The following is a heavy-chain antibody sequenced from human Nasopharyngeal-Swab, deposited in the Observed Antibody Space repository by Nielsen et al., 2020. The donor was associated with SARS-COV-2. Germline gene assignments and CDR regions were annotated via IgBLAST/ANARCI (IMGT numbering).Heavy chain of an antibody. CDR3: ARDGLDYDFWSAYFMDV. CDR2: ISSSSSYI. D-gene: IGHD3-3*01. Sequence: GGSLRLSCAASGFTFNNYNFNWVRQAPGKGLEWVSSISSSSSYIYYADSVKGRFTISRDNAKNSLYLQMNSLRAEDTAVYYRARDGLDYDFWSAYFMDVWARGPRSPSP. CDR1: GFTFNNYN. J-gene: IGHJ6*02. V-gene: IGHV3-21*01.